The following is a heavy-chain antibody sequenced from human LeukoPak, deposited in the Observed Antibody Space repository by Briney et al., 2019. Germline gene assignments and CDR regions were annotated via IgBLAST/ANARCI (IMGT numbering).Heavy chain of an antibody. CDR2: INPSGGST. J-gene: IGHJ6*03. CDR1: GYTFTSYY. V-gene: IGHV1-46*01. Sequence: ASVKVSCKASGYTFTSYYMHWVRQAPGQGLEWMGIINPSGGSTSYAQKFQGRVTMTRDTSTSTVYMELSSLRSEDTAAYYCARVKVAGISTSYYYYYMDVWGKGTTVTVSS. CDR3: ARVKVAGISTSYYYYYMDV. D-gene: IGHD6-19*01.